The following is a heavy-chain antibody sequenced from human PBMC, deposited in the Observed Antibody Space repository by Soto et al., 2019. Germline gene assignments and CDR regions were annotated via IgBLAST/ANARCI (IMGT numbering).Heavy chain of an antibody. D-gene: IGHD4-17*01. CDR2: ISYDGSNK. Sequence: GGSLRLSCAASGFTFSSYGMHWVRQAPGKGLEWVAVISYDGSNKYYADSVKGRFTISRDNSKNTLYLQMNSLRAEDTAVYYCAKVGNFYGDYVAYYYYGMDVWGQGTTVTVSS. CDR1: GFTFSSYG. V-gene: IGHV3-30*18. CDR3: AKVGNFYGDYVAYYYYGMDV. J-gene: IGHJ6*02.